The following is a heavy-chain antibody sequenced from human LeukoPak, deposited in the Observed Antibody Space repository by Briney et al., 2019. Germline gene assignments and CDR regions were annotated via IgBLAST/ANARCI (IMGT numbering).Heavy chain of an antibody. J-gene: IGHJ4*02. CDR3: ARIYGSGSYYDY. Sequence: GGSLRLSCAASGFIFSSYSMKWVHQDPGKGLEWVSSISSSSSYIYYADSVKGRFTISRDNAKNSLYLQMNSLRAEDTAVYYCARIYGSGSYYDYWGQGTLVTVSS. CDR1: GFIFSSYS. D-gene: IGHD3-10*01. V-gene: IGHV3-21*01. CDR2: ISSSSSYI.